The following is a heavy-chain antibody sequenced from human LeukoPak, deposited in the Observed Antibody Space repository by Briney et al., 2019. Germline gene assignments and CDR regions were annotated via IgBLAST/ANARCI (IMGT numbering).Heavy chain of an antibody. CDR3: ARADGWHYGSGSQYDY. D-gene: IGHD3-10*01. J-gene: IGHJ4*02. CDR1: GGSISRYY. V-gene: IGHV4-59*01. CDR2: IFRSGTT. Sequence: SETLSLTCTVSGGSISRYYWTWVRQPPGKGLEWIGYIFRSGTTNYNPALKSRVTISVESSKNQVSLRLNSVTAADTAVYYSARADGWHYGSGSQYDYWGQGTLVTVSS.